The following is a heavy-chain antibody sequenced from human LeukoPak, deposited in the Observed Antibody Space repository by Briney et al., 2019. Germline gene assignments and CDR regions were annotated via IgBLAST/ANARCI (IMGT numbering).Heavy chain of an antibody. CDR3: AKGKKITVAGLFDC. D-gene: IGHD6-19*01. CDR2: ISWYSGSI. V-gene: IGHV3-9*01. J-gene: IGHJ4*02. CDR1: GFTFDDYA. Sequence: GRSLRLSCAASGFTFDDYAMHWVRQVPGKGLEWVSGISWYSGSIGYADSVKGRFTISRDNAKNSLYLHMNSLSAEDTALYYCAKGKKITVAGLFDCWGQGTLVTVSS.